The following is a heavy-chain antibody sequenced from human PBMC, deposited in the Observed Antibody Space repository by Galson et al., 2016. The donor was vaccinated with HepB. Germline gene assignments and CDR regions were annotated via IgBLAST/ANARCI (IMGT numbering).Heavy chain of an antibody. D-gene: IGHD5/OR15-5a*01. CDR3: AKDLGKSVGTIAY. Sequence: SLRLSCAGSGFTFGNYAMHWVRQPPGKGLEWVSGISWNTGNKVYADSVRGRFTISRDNAKNSLYMQMNCLRGEDTALYYCAKDLGKSVGTIAYWGQGALVTVSS. CDR2: ISWNTGNK. CDR1: GFTFGNYA. V-gene: IGHV3-9*01. J-gene: IGHJ4*02.